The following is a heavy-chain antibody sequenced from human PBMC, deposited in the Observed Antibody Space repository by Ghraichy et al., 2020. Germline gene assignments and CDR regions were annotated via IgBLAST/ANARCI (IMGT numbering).Heavy chain of an antibody. CDR2: IYYSGST. D-gene: IGHD3-22*01. CDR3: ARLPALRVDSSEPRSKYYYYYGMDV. J-gene: IGHJ6*02. CDR1: GGSISSYY. V-gene: IGHV4-59*08. Sequence: SETLSLTCTVSGGSISSYYWSWIRQPPGKGLEWIGYIYYSGSTNYNPSLKSRVTISVDTSKNQFSLKLSSVTAADTAVYYCARLPALRVDSSEPRSKYYYYYGMDVWGQGTTVTVSS.